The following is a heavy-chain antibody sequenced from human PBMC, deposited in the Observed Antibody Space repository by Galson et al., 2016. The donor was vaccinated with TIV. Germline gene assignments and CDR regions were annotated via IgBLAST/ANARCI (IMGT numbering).Heavy chain of an antibody. D-gene: IGHD6-19*01. J-gene: IGHJ4*02. Sequence: HWVRQAPGQGLEWMGIINPSGGSTSYAQKFQGRVTMTRDTSTSTVYMELSTLRSEDTAVYYCARVLEVAGTDYWGQGTQVTVSS. CDR3: ARVLEVAGTDY. V-gene: IGHV1-46*01. CDR2: INPSGGST.